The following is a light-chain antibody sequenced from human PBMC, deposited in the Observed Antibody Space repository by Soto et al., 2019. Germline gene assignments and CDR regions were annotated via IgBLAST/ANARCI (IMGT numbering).Light chain of an antibody. CDR3: QQYYIHTRT. Sequence: IVMTQSPDSLAVSLGERATMNCNSIQSVLHSSTNKNYLAWYQKKQGKPPKLLIYWASTRESGVPERLSGSGYGTDLTITISSMKAEDVEVYYCQQYYIHTRTFGQGTKVDIK. V-gene: IGKV4-1*01. CDR1: QSVLHSSTNKNY. CDR2: WAS. J-gene: IGKJ1*01.